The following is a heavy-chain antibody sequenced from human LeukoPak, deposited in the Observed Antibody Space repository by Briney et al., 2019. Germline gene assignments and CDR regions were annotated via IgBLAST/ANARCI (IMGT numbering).Heavy chain of an antibody. V-gene: IGHV4-61*09. J-gene: IGHJ4*02. D-gene: IGHD3-22*01. CDR3: ARANYYDSTGCYHDY. CDR1: GGSITGDPHY. Sequence: SETLSLTCTVSGGSITGDPHYWTWIRQSAGEGLEWLGHVSASGRTSYNPSLKSRVAISVDTSKKKFFLRLDSVTAADTAVYYCARANYYDSTGCYHDYWGQGTLVTVSS. CDR2: VSASGRT.